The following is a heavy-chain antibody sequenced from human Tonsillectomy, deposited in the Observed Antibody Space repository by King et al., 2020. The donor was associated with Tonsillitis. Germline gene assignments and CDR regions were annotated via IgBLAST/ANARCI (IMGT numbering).Heavy chain of an antibody. V-gene: IGHV3-11*06. D-gene: IGHD1-26*01. J-gene: IGHJ3*02. CDR1: GFTFSDHY. CDR3: ARSGSYYVDAFDI. CDR2: ISSRCTYT. Sequence: VQLVESGGGLVKPGGSLRLSCAASGFTFSDHYMSWIRQAPGKGLEWGSYISSRCTYTTYADTVKGRFTISKANATNSLYLQMNSLRAEDTAVYYCARSGSYYVDAFDIWGQGTMVTVSS.